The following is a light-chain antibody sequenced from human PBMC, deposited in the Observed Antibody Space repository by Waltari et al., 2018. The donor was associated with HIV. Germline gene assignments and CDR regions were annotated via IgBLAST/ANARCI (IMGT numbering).Light chain of an antibody. CDR1: QDISNY. Sequence: DIKMTQSPSSLSASVGARVNITCQASQDISNYLNWYQQKPGKAPKVLIYDASTLETGVPSMFSGSGSGTDFTFTISSLQPEDIATYYCQQYDNRHRTFGQGTKVEIK. CDR2: DAS. CDR3: QQYDNRHRT. V-gene: IGKV1-33*01. J-gene: IGKJ1*01.